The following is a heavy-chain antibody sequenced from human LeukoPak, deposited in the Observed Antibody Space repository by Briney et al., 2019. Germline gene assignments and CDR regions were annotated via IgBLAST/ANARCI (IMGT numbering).Heavy chain of an antibody. CDR2: ISYDGSNK. CDR3: ARGNQLLSA. CDR1: GFTFSSYA. Sequence: GGSLRLSCAAAGFTFSSYAMHWVRQAPGKGLEWVAVISYDGSNKYYADSVKGRFTISRDNSKNTLHLQMNSLRAEDTAVYYCARGNQLLSAWGQGTLVTVSS. D-gene: IGHD2-2*01. V-gene: IGHV3-30*04. J-gene: IGHJ4*02.